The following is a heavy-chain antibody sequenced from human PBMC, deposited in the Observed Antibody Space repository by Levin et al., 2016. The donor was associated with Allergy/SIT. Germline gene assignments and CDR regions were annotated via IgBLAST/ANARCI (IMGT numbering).Heavy chain of an antibody. J-gene: IGHJ4*02. D-gene: IGHD1-1*01. V-gene: IGHV1-46*01. CDR3: ARETPATTGFDY. Sequence: ASVKVSCKASGYTFTNYYMHWVRQAPGQGLEYMGIINPNDGGTAYPQKFQGRVTMTRDTSTNTVYMELTSLTSDDTAIYYCARETPATTGFDYWGQGTLVLVSS. CDR1: GYTFTNYY. CDR2: INPNDGGT.